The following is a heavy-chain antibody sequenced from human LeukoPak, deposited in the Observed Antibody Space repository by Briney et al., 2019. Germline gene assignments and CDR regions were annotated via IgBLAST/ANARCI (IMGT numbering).Heavy chain of an antibody. CDR2: IYYSGST. CDR3: ARQGSGSYYNGVGVDP. J-gene: IGHJ5*02. V-gene: IGHV4-59*08. CDR1: GGSISSYY. Sequence: SETLSLTCAVSGGSISSYYWIWIRQPPGKGLECIGKIYYSGSTNYNPSVKSRVTISVDTSKDQFSLKLSSVTAADTAVYYCARQGSGSYYNGVGVDPWGQGTLVTVSS. D-gene: IGHD3-10*01.